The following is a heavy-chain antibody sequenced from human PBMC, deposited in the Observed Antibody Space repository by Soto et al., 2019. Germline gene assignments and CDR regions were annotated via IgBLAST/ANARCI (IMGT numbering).Heavy chain of an antibody. CDR3: AKTGAVAANYYYYGMDV. CDR2: ISGSGGST. Sequence: GGSLRLSCAASGFTFSSYAMSWVRQAPGKGLEWVSAISGSGGSTYYADSVKGRFTISRDNSKNTLYLQMNSLRAEDTAVYYCAKTGAVAANYYYYGMDVWGQGTTVTVSS. D-gene: IGHD6-19*01. V-gene: IGHV3-23*01. CDR1: GFTFSSYA. J-gene: IGHJ6*02.